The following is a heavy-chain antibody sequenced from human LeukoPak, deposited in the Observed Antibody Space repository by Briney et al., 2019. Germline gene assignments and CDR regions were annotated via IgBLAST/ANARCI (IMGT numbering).Heavy chain of an antibody. CDR2: IKQDGSEK. D-gene: IGHD3-9*01. Sequence: GGSLRLSCAASGFSIRNYWMSWVRQAPGKGLEWVANIKQDGSEKYYVDSLKGRFTISRDNAKNSQYLQMNSLRAEDTAVYYCARENYDILTYFGTGMDVWGQGTTVTVSS. CDR1: GFSIRNYW. J-gene: IGHJ6*02. CDR3: ARENYDILTYFGTGMDV. V-gene: IGHV3-7*04.